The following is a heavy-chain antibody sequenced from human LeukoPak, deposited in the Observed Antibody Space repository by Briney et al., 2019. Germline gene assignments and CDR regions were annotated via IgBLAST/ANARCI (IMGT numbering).Heavy chain of an antibody. J-gene: IGHJ3*02. Sequence: GGSLRLSCVASGFIFSDYSMDWVRQAPGKGLEWVSSISSSSAYIFYSDSVKGRFTISRDNAKNSLYLQMNSLRAEDTAVYYCARDVTSPEAFDIWGQGTMVTVSS. CDR2: ISSSSAYI. V-gene: IGHV3-21*01. CDR3: ARDVTSPEAFDI. CDR1: GFIFSDYS. D-gene: IGHD2-21*02.